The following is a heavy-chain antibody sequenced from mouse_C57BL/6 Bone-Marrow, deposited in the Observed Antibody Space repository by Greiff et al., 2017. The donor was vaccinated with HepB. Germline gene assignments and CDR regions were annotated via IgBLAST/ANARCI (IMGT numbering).Heavy chain of an antibody. CDR1: GFTFSSYA. CDR2: ISDGGSYT. J-gene: IGHJ4*01. Sequence: EVKLMESGGGLVKPGGSLKLSCAASGFTFSSYAMSWVRQTPEKRLEWVATISDGGSYTYYTDNVKGRFTISRDNAKNNLYLQMSHLKSEDTAMYYCARVWLEVYYYAMDYWGQGTSVTVSS. V-gene: IGHV5-4*03. D-gene: IGHD2-2*01. CDR3: ARVWLEVYYYAMDY.